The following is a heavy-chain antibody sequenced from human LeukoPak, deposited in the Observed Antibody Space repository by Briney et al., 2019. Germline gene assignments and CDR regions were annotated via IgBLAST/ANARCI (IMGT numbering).Heavy chain of an antibody. V-gene: IGHV3-30*04. CDR1: GFTFSSYA. Sequence: GGSLRLSCAASGFTFSSYAMHWVRQAPGKGLEWVAVISYDGSNKYYADSVKGRFTISRDNSKNTLYLQMNSLRAEDKAVYYCARDGSGRFDYWGQGTLVTVSS. CDR2: ISYDGSNK. D-gene: IGHD6-19*01. CDR3: ARDGSGRFDY. J-gene: IGHJ4*02.